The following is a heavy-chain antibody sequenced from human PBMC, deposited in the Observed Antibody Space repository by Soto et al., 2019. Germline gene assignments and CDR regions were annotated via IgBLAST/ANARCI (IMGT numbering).Heavy chain of an antibody. D-gene: IGHD5-18*01. CDR1: GFTFSSYG. J-gene: IGHJ4*02. CDR2: ISYDGSNK. Sequence: QVQLVESGGGVVQPGRSLRLSCAASGFTFSSYGMHWVRQAPGKGLEWVAVISYDGSNKYYADSVKGRFTISRDNSKNTLYLQMHSLRAEDTAVYYCAKVLYGGYSYGYGGDYFDYWGQGTLVTVSS. V-gene: IGHV3-30*18. CDR3: AKVLYGGYSYGYGGDYFDY.